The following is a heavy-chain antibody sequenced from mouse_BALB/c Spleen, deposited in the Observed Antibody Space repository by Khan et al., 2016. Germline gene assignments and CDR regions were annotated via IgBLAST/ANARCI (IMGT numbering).Heavy chain of an antibody. Sequence: QVRLQQSGAELVKPGASVKLSCKASGYTFTSNYLYWVKQRPGQGLEWIGEINPGSGSTNFNEKFKSKATLTVDKSSSTAYMQLSSLTSEDSAIYYCTGFAYWGQGTLVTVSA. CDR3: TGFAY. J-gene: IGHJ3*01. V-gene: IGHV1S81*02. CDR1: GYTFTSNY. CDR2: INPGSGST.